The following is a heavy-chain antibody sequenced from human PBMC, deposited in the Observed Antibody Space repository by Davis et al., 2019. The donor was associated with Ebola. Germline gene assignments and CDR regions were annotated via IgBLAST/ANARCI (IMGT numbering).Heavy chain of an antibody. J-gene: IGHJ6*03. Sequence: ASVTVSCKVSGYSLTELSIHWVRQAPGKGLEWMGNFDPEDGERMYAQKFQGRVIVTEDTSTDTAYMELRSLRSDDTAVYYCTTNYYDSSAYYMDVWGKGTTVTVFS. D-gene: IGHD3-22*01. CDR3: TTNYYDSSAYYMDV. CDR2: FDPEDGER. CDR1: GYSLTELS. V-gene: IGHV1-24*01.